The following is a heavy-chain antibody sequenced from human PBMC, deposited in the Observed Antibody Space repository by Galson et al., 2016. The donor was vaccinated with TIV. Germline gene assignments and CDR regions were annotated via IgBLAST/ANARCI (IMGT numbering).Heavy chain of an antibody. CDR1: GFTFSSFG. CDR2: IWYDGTNT. J-gene: IGHJ4*02. V-gene: IGHV3-33*01. Sequence: SLRLSCAASGFTFSSFGMHWVRQAPGKGLEWVALIWYDGTNTYYADSVKGRFTISRDNAKNSLYLQMNSLRAEDTALYHCARVRSCGGDCYYFDYWGQGSLVTVSS. D-gene: IGHD2-21*02. CDR3: ARVRSCGGDCYYFDY.